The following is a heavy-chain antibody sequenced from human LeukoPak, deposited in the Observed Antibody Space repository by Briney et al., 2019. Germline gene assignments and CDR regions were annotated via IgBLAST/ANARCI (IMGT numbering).Heavy chain of an antibody. D-gene: IGHD6-19*01. V-gene: IGHV3-23*01. J-gene: IGHJ4*02. CDR3: AKDYGRGWYVWGY. Sequence: PGGSLRLSCAASGFTFSSYAMSWVRQAPGKGLEWASAISGSGGSTYYADSVKGRFTISRDNSKYTLYLQVNSLRVEDTAVYYCAKDYGRGWYVWGYWGQGTLVTVSS. CDR2: ISGSGGST. CDR1: GFTFSSYA.